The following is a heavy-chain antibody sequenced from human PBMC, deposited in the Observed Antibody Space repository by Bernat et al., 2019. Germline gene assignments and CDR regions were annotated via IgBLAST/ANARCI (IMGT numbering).Heavy chain of an antibody. CDR2: ISSSSSTI. D-gene: IGHD3-10*01. CDR3: AKFRPTYGSGSYHP. J-gene: IGHJ5*02. Sequence: EVQLVESGGGLVQPGGSLRLSCAASGFTFSSYSMNWVRQAPGKGLEWVSYISSSSSTIYYADSVKGRFTISRDNAKNSLYLQMNSLRAEDTAVYYCAKFRPTYGSGSYHPWGQGTLVTVSS. V-gene: IGHV3-48*01. CDR1: GFTFSSYS.